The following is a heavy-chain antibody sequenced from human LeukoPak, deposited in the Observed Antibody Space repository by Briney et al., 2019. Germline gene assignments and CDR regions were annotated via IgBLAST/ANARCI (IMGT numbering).Heavy chain of an antibody. V-gene: IGHV1-69*05. CDR3: ARALRGDSSGYYLDY. Sequence: ASVKVSCKASGGTFSRYAISWVRQAPGQGLEWMGGIIPIFGTANYAQKFQGRVTITTDESTSTAYMELSSLRSEDTAVYYCARALRGDSSGYYLDYWGQRTLVTVSS. D-gene: IGHD3-22*01. J-gene: IGHJ4*02. CDR2: IIPIFGTA. CDR1: GGTFSRYA.